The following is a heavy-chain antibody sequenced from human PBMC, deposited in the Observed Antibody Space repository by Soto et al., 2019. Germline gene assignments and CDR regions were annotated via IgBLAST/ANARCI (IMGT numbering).Heavy chain of an antibody. V-gene: IGHV1-69*13. CDR2: IIPIFGTA. CDR1: GGTFSSYA. CDR3: ARPFDAVGATTPYYYGMDV. J-gene: IGHJ6*02. D-gene: IGHD1-26*01. Sequence: SVKVSCKASGGTFSSYAISWVRQAPGQGLEWMGGIIPIFGTANYAQKFQGRVTITADESTSTAYMELSSLRSEDTAVYYCARPFDAVGATTPYYYGMDVWGQGTTVTVSS.